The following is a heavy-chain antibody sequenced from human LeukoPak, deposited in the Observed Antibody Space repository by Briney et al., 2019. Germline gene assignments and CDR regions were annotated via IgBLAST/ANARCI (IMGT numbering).Heavy chain of an antibody. J-gene: IGHJ4*02. CDR1: GFTFSSYA. CDR2: ISYDGSNK. Sequence: PGGSLRLSCAASGFTFSSYAMHWVRQAPGKGLEWVAAISYDGSNKYYADSVKGRFTISRDNSKNTLYLQMNSLRAEDTAVYYCARDLYCGGDCYYGYYFDYWGQGTLVTVSS. V-gene: IGHV3-30-3*01. D-gene: IGHD2-21*01. CDR3: ARDLYCGGDCYYGYYFDY.